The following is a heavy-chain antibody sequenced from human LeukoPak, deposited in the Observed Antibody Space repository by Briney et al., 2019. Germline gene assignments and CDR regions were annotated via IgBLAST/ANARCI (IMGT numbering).Heavy chain of an antibody. CDR3: ARGLVDTGRSRFDY. Sequence: SETLSLTCAVSGRSISSTTNWWSWVRQPPGKGLEWIGEIHQSGSTNYKPSLKSRVTLSVDKTKNQFSLKMTSVTAADTAVYYCARGLVDTGRSRFDYWGQGTLVTVSS. CDR2: IHQSGST. CDR1: GRSISSTTNW. V-gene: IGHV4-4*02. D-gene: IGHD5-12*01. J-gene: IGHJ4*02.